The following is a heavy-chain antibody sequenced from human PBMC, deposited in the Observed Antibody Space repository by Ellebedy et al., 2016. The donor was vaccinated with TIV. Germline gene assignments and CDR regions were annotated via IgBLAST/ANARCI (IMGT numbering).Heavy chain of an antibody. V-gene: IGHV3-21*01. CDR2: ISSSSSYI. CDR1: GFTFSSYS. J-gene: IGHJ4*02. D-gene: IGHD6-19*01. CDR3: ARDHSSGWYGSVDY. Sequence: GESLKISCAASGFTFSSYSMNWVRQAPGKGLELVSSISSSSSYIYYADSVKGRFTIPRDNSKNTLYLQMNSLSAEDTAVYYCARDHSSGWYGSVDYWGQGTLVTVSS.